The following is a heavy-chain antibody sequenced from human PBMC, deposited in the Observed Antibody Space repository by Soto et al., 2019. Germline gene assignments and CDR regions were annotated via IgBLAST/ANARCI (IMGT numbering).Heavy chain of an antibody. V-gene: IGHV4-59*08. CDR3: ARHSPDFDWLSQFDY. Sequence: SETLSLTCTVSGGSISSYYWSWIWQTPGKGLEWIGYIFYFGSTNYNPSLKSRVTLSIDTSKNQLSLKLSSVTAADTAVYYCARHSPDFDWLSQFDYWGQGTLVTVS. CDR1: GGSISSYY. D-gene: IGHD3-9*01. CDR2: IFYFGST. J-gene: IGHJ4*02.